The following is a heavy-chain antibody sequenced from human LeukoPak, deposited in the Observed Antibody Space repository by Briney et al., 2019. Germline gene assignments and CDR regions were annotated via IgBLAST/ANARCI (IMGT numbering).Heavy chain of an antibody. Sequence: PSETLSLTCTVSGGSMRSYYWSWIRQPPGKGLEWIGYIYYSGSTNYNPSLKSRVTISVDTSKNQFSLKLSSVTAADTAVYYCARTHTVTTAFDYWGQGTLVTVSS. V-gene: IGHV4-59*01. J-gene: IGHJ4*02. CDR2: IYYSGST. D-gene: IGHD4-17*01. CDR1: GGSMRSYY. CDR3: ARTHTVTTAFDY.